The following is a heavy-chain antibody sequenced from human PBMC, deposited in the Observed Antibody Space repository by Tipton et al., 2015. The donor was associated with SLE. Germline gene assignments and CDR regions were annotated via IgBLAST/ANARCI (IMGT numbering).Heavy chain of an antibody. CDR2: IYYSGST. D-gene: IGHD2-2*01. CDR3: ARGRRGCSSTSCYGGYYYYYMDV. Sequence: TLSLTCTVSGGSISSYYWSWIRQPPGKGLEWIGYIYYSGSTNYNPSLKSRVTISVDTSKNQFSLKLSPVTAADTAVYYCARGRRGCSSTSCYGGYYYYYMDVWGKGTTVTVSS. V-gene: IGHV4-59*01. CDR1: GGSISSYY. J-gene: IGHJ6*03.